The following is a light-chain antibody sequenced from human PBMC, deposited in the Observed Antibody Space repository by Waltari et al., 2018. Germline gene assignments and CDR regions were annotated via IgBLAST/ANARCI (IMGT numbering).Light chain of an antibody. CDR1: TSNIGNND. J-gene: IGLJ3*02. CDR2: END. CDR3: GTWDSSLSGEFWV. V-gene: IGLV1-51*02. Sequence: QSVLTQPPSVSAAPGQKVTISCSGSTSNIGNNDVSWYHQLPGTAPKLLIFENDKRPSGIPGRFSGSKSGTSATLGITGLQTGDEADYFCGTWDSSLSGEFWVFGGGTKLTVL.